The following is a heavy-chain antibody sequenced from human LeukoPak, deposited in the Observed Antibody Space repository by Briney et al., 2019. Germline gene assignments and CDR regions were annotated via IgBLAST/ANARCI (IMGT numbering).Heavy chain of an antibody. CDR1: GYTFTSYA. V-gene: IGHV7-4-1*01. Sequence: ASVKVSCKASGYTFTSYAMNWVRQAPGQGLEWMGWINTNTGNPTYDQGFVFSLDTSVSTAYYCARDCVSSGWPRHFDYWGQGTLVTVSS. J-gene: IGHJ4*02. CDR3: Y. D-gene: IGHD6-19*01. CDR2: INTNTGNP.